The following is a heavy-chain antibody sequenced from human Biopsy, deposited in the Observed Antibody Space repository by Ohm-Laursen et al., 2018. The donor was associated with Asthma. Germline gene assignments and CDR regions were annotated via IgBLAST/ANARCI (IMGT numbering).Heavy chain of an antibody. Sequence: ASVKVSCKTSGYTFNSAGINWVRQAPGQGLEWMGWISVYNGNTKVAQKLQDRVTMITDTSTCTAYMELRSLRSDDTAVYFCARAVDYSHYYGIDVWGQGTTVTVS. CDR2: ISVYNGNT. V-gene: IGHV1-18*01. D-gene: IGHD3-10*01. CDR3: ARAVDYSHYYGIDV. J-gene: IGHJ6*02. CDR1: GYTFNSAG.